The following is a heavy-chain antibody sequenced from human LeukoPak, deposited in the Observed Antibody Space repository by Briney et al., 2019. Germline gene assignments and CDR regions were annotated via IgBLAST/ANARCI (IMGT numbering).Heavy chain of an antibody. Sequence: PSETLSLTCTVSGGSISSGGYYWSWIRQHPGKGLEWIGYIYYSGSTYYNPSLKSRVTISVDTPKNQFSLKLSSVTAADTAVYYCARSDDSSGYCXPXXXXXYWGXGXLXTVSS. J-gene: IGHJ4*02. CDR2: IYYSGST. D-gene: IGHD3-22*01. V-gene: IGHV4-31*03. CDR3: ARSDDSSGYCXPXXXXXY. CDR1: GGSISSGGYY.